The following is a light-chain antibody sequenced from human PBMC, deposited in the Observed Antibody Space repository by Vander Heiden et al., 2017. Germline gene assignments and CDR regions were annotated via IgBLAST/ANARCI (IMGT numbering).Light chain of an antibody. J-gene: IGLJ3*02. CDR2: DVS. CDR3: SSYTSSSTLV. CDR1: RRDVGCYNY. V-gene: IGLV2-14*01. Sequence: QSALTQPASVSASPGQSLTISCTRTRRDVGCYNYVSWYQQHPGKAPKLMIYDVSNRPSGVSNRFSGSKSGNTASLTISGLQAEDEADYYCSSYTSSSTLVFGGGTKLTVL.